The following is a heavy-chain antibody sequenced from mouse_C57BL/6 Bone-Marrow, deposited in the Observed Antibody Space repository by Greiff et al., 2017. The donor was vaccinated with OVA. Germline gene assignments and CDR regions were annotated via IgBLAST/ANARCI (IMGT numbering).Heavy chain of an antibody. CDR2: IDPANGST. J-gene: IGHJ2*01. CDR3: ARGGLDY. Sequence: VQLQQSVAELVRPGASVKLSCTASGFNFKNTYMHWVKQRPEQGLEWIGRIDPANGSTKYAPKFQGKATITADTSSNAAYLQLSSLTSEDTALYYCARGGLDYWGPGTTLTVSS. D-gene: IGHD2-13*01. CDR1: GFNFKNTY. V-gene: IGHV14-3*01.